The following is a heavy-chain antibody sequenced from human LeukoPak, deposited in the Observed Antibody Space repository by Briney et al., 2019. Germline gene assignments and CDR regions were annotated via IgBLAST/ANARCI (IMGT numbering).Heavy chain of an antibody. CDR1: GYTFTSYG. Sequence: GASVKVSCKASGYTFTSYGISWVRQAPGQGLEWMGWISAYNGNTNYAQKVQGRVTVTTDASTSTAYMELRSLRSDDTAVYYCARVSYCSTSSCSDAFDIWGQGTMVTVSS. CDR3: ARVSYCSTSSCSDAFDI. J-gene: IGHJ3*02. V-gene: IGHV1-18*01. CDR2: ISAYNGNT. D-gene: IGHD2-2*01.